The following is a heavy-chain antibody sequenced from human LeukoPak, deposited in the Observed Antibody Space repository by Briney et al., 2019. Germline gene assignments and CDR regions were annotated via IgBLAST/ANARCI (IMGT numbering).Heavy chain of an antibody. Sequence: GASVKVSCKASGYTFSDYGVSWVRQAPGQGLEWMGRISTYNDNTNYAQKFQSRVTVTTDTATNTAYMELRNLTSDDTAVYYCARDGMQLWLRGYFDLWGRGTLVTVSS. CDR1: GYTFSDYG. D-gene: IGHD5-18*01. J-gene: IGHJ2*01. CDR3: ARDGMQLWLRGYFDL. V-gene: IGHV1-18*01. CDR2: ISTYNDNT.